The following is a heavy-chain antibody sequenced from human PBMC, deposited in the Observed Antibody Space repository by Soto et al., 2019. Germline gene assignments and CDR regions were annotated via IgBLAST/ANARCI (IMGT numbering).Heavy chain of an antibody. Sequence: GGSLRLSCAASGFTFSSYSMNWVRQAPGKGLEWVSSISSSSSYIYYADSVKGRFTISRDNAKNSLYLQMNSLRAEDTAVYYCARVAAATYAFAIWGQGTMVTVSS. V-gene: IGHV3-21*01. CDR2: ISSSSSYI. J-gene: IGHJ3*02. CDR1: GFTFSSYS. CDR3: ARVAAATYAFAI. D-gene: IGHD2-15*01.